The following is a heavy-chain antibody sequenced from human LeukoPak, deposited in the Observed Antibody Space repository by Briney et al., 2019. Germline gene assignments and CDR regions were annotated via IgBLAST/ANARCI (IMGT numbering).Heavy chain of an antibody. D-gene: IGHD2-2*01. CDR1: GFTFSSYS. Sequence: PGGSLRLSCAASGFTFSSYSMNWVRQAPGKGLEWVSSISSSSSYIYYADSVKGRFTISRDNSKNTLYLQMNSLRAEDTAMYYCARGLFVVAPGAPLGYWGQGTLVTVSS. CDR2: ISSSSSYI. CDR3: ARGLFVVAPGAPLGY. V-gene: IGHV3-21*04. J-gene: IGHJ4*02.